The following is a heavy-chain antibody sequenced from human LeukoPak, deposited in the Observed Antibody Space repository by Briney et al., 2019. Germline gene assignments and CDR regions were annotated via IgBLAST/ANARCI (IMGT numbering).Heavy chain of an antibody. CDR2: INHSGST. V-gene: IGHV4-34*01. Sequence: PSETLSLTCAVYGGSFSGYYWSWIRQPPGKGLEWIGEINHSGSTNYNPSLKSRVTISVDTSKNQFSLKLGSVTAADTAVYYCARASVWFGELPFDYWGQGTLVTVSS. CDR1: GGSFSGYY. D-gene: IGHD3-10*01. CDR3: ARASVWFGELPFDY. J-gene: IGHJ4*02.